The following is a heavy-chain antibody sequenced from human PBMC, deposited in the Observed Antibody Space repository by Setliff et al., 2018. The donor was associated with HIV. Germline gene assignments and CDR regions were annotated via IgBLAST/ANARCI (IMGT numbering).Heavy chain of an antibody. D-gene: IGHD3-3*01. CDR2: IYHSGAT. V-gene: IGHV4-38-2*02. CDR3: ARHTNAALQFSPWGVMDV. Sequence: SETLSLTCTLSGDSVTTPYYWGWIRQPPGKGLEWVGSIYHSGATYFTPSLKSRVTLSVDTSKNQFFLRLTSVTAADTAVYYCARHTNAALQFSPWGVMDVWGKGTTVTVSS. J-gene: IGHJ6*03. CDR1: GDSVTTPYY.